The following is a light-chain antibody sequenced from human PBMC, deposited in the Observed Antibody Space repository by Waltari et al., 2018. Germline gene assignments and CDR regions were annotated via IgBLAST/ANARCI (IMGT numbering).Light chain of an antibody. V-gene: IGLV4-69*01. CDR1: SGHSSNL. CDR2: VNSDGSH. CDR3: QTGGHGTWV. J-gene: IGLJ3*02. Sequence: QLVLTQSPSASASLGASVKLTCTLSSGHSSNLIAWHQQQPEQGPRYLMKVNSDGSHSKGDEIPDRFAGSSSGAERYLTIANLQSEDEADYFCQTGGHGTWVFGGGTKLTVL.